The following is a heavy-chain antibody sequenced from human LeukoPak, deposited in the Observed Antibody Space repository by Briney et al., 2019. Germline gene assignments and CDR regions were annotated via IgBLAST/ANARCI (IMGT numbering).Heavy chain of an antibody. V-gene: IGHV3-7*01. D-gene: IGHD3-22*01. CDR3: ARDMRDSSGYYPN. Sequence: GGSLRLSCAASGFTFDDYGMSRVRQAPGKGLEWVANIKQDGSEKYYMDSVKGRFTISRDNAKNSLYLQMNSLRAEDTAVYYCARDMRDSSGYYPNWGQGTLVTVSS. J-gene: IGHJ4*02. CDR1: GFTFDDYG. CDR2: IKQDGSEK.